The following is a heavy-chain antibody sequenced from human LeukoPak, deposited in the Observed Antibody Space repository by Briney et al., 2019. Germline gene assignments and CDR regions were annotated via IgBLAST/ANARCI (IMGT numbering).Heavy chain of an antibody. CDR1: GFTFGSYL. CDR2: ISSDGSDT. D-gene: IGHD6-13*01. CDR3: AKDSGSWSNYFDY. Sequence: PGGSLRLSCTASGFTFGSYLMHWVRQAPGKGLVWVSRISSDGSDTTYADSVKGRFTISRDSAKNTLYLQMNSLRPDDTAVYYCAKDSGSWSNYFDYWGQGTLVTVSS. V-gene: IGHV3-74*01. J-gene: IGHJ4*02.